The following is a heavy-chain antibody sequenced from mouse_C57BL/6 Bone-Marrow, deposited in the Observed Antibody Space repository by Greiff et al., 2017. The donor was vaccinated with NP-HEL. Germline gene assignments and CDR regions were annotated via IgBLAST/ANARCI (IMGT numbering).Heavy chain of an antibody. Sequence: VQLQQSGAELVRPGASVKLSCTASGFNIKDDYMHWVKQRPEQGLEWIGWIDPENGDTEYASKFQGKATITADTSSNTAYLPLSSLTSEDTAVYYCTTGTVVDYFDYWGQGTTLTVSS. CDR2: IDPENGDT. J-gene: IGHJ2*01. V-gene: IGHV14-4*01. CDR3: TTGTVVDYFDY. CDR1: GFNIKDDY. D-gene: IGHD1-1*01.